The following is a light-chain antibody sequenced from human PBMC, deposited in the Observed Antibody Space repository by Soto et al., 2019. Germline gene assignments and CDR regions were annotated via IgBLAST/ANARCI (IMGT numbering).Light chain of an antibody. CDR3: QQLNHYPLT. V-gene: IGKV1-9*01. J-gene: IGKJ5*01. CDR2: GVS. Sequence: IPLTQTPSFLSASVGDRVTVTCRASQGSPTYLAWYQQKPGKAPKLLIYGVSTLQNGVPSRFSGAGSGTEFTLTITSLQPEDSATYYCQQLNHYPLTFGQGTRLEIK. CDR1: QGSPTY.